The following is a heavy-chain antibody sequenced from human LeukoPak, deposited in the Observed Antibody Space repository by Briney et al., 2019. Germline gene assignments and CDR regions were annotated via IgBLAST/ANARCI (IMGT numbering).Heavy chain of an antibody. CDR1: GFTFSSYG. Sequence: GGSLRLSCAASGFTFSSYGMHWVRQAPGKGLECVAVISYDGSNKYYADSVKGRFTISRDNSKNTLYLQMNSLRAEDTAVYYCAKEGPIVVVPAAIPYGMDVWGQGTTVTVSS. CDR2: ISYDGSNK. J-gene: IGHJ6*02. V-gene: IGHV3-30*18. D-gene: IGHD2-2*01. CDR3: AKEGPIVVVPAAIPYGMDV.